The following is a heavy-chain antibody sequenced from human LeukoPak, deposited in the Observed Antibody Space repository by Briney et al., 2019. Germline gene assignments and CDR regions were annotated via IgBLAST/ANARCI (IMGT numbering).Heavy chain of an antibody. V-gene: IGHV4-34*01. CDR1: GGSFSGYY. CDR3: ARGASYYAPFDY. J-gene: IGHJ4*02. D-gene: IGHD3-10*01. CDR2: INHSGST. Sequence: SETLSLTCAVYGGSFSGYYWSWIRQPPGKGLEWIGEINHSGSTNYNPSLKSRVTISVDTSKNQFSLKLSSVTAADTAVYYCARGASYYAPFDYWGQGTLITVSS.